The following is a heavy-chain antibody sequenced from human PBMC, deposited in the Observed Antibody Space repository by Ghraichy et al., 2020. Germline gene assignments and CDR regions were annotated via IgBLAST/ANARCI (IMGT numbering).Heavy chain of an antibody. V-gene: IGHV3-11*06. Sequence: GGSLRLSCAASGFTFSDYYMSWIRQAPGKGLEWVSYISSSSSYTNYADSVKGRFTISRDNAKNSLYLQMNSLRAEDTAVYYCARDRPYYYDSSGPRGYFDYWGQGTLVTVSS. CDR2: ISSSSSYT. CDR3: ARDRPYYYDSSGPRGYFDY. CDR1: GFTFSDYY. J-gene: IGHJ4*02. D-gene: IGHD3-22*01.